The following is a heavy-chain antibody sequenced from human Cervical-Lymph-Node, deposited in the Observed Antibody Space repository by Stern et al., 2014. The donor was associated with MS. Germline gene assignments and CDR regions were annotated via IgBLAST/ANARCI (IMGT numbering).Heavy chain of an antibody. CDR1: GFTFGDYA. J-gene: IGHJ4*02. V-gene: IGHV3-49*03. CDR3: TRARPAYCGGDCNSFDS. CDR2: IRNKPYGGTT. D-gene: IGHD2-21*02. Sequence: EVQLVESGGGLVRPGRSLRLSCTASGFTFGDYALTWFRQAPGKGLEWVGFIRNKPYGGTTEDAASVEGRFTISRDDSKGVAYLQMNSLNTEDAAVYYCTRARPAYCGGDCNSFDSWGQGTLVTVSS.